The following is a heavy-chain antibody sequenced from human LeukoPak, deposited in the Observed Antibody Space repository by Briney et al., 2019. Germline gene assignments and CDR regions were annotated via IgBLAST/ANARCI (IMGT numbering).Heavy chain of an antibody. CDR1: GFSFSTFG. D-gene: IGHD1-1*01. CDR2: IRYDGDDK. CDR3: AKDSQLDVGSDYYYYFYMDV. V-gene: IGHV3-30*02. J-gene: IGHJ6*03. Sequence: GGSLRLSCAASGFSFSTFGMYWVRQVPGKGLEWVAFIRYDGDDKYYGDSAKDRFTISRDNSKNTLYLQMNSLTTDDTGVYYCAKDSQLDVGSDYYYYFYMDVWGRGTTVTVSS.